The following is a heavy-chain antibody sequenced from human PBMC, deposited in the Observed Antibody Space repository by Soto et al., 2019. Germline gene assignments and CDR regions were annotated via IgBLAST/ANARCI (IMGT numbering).Heavy chain of an antibody. CDR1: GYTFTSYD. CDR2: MNPNSGNT. CDR3: ARIGYCSGGSCYLGSNWFDP. Sequence: ASVKVSCKASGYTFTSYDINWVRQAAGQGLEWMGWMNPNSGNTGYAQKFQGRVTMTRNTSISTAYMELSSLRSEDTAVYYCARIGYCSGGSCYLGSNWFDPWGQGTLVTVSS. D-gene: IGHD2-15*01. J-gene: IGHJ5*02. V-gene: IGHV1-8*01.